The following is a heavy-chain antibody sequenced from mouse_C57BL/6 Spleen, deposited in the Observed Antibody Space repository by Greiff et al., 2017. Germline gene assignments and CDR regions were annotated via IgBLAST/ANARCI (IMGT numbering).Heavy chain of an antibody. V-gene: IGHV1-55*01. CDR1: GYTFTSYW. J-gene: IGHJ1*03. CDR2: IYPGSGST. Sequence: QVQLKQSGAELVKPGASVKMSCKASGYTFTSYWITWVKQRPGQGLEWIGDIYPGSGSTNYNEKFKSKATLTVDTSSSTAYMQLSSLTSEDSAVYYCARGDYDGWYFDVWGTGTTVTVSS. D-gene: IGHD2-4*01. CDR3: ARGDYDGWYFDV.